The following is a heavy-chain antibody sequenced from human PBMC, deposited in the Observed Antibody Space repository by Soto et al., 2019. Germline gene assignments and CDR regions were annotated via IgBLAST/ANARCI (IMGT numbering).Heavy chain of an antibody. CDR2: ISGGGGNT. Sequence: GGSLRLSCAASGFTFTNYAMSWVRQAPGKGLEWVSSISGGGGNTYYADSLKGRFSISRDNSKNPLYLQMSSLRAEDTAVYYCARDRYCSGGTCFPDPWGQGTLVTVSS. CDR1: GFTFTNYA. D-gene: IGHD2-15*01. CDR3: ARDRYCSGGTCFPDP. V-gene: IGHV3-23*01. J-gene: IGHJ5*02.